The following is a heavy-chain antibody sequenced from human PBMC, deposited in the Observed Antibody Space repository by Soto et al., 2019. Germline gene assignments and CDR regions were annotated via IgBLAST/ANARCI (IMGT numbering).Heavy chain of an antibody. CDR3: ARTRNLDV. CDR2: INDSGNT. V-gene: IGHV4-34*01. D-gene: IGHD4-17*01. Sequence: QVQLQQWGAGLLKPSETLSLTCAVYGESLSGYYGNWIRQSPGKGLQWIGEINDSGNTNYNPSINGRVRISIDTSNIQCSLNMSSVAAADTSVYYGARTRNLDVCGEGTTVIVSS. J-gene: IGHJ6*04. CDR1: GESLSGYY.